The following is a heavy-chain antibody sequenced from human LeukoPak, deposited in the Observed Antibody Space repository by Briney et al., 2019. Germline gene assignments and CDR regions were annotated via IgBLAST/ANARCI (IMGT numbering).Heavy chain of an antibody. CDR2: IYHSGST. J-gene: IGHJ4*02. CDR1: GYYISSGYY. CDR3: ASTDRITIFGVVSD. V-gene: IGHV4-38-2*02. Sequence: SETLSLTCTVSGYYISSGYYWGWIRQPPGKGLEWIGSIYHSGSTYYNPSLKSRVTISVDTSKNQFSLKLSSVTAADTAVYYCASTDRITIFGVVSDWGQGTLVTVSS. D-gene: IGHD3-3*01.